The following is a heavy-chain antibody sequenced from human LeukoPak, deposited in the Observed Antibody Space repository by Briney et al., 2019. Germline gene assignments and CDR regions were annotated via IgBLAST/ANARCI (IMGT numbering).Heavy chain of an antibody. D-gene: IGHD6-19*01. J-gene: IGHJ4*02. CDR2: ISYDGSNK. V-gene: IGHV3-30-3*01. Sequence: RPGRSLRLSYAASGFTFSSYAMHWVRQAPGKGLEWVAVISYDGSNKYYADSVKGRFTISRDNSKNTLYLQMNSLRAEDTAVYYCARDGYSSGCIDYWGQGTLVTVSS. CDR3: ARDGYSSGCIDY. CDR1: GFTFSSYA.